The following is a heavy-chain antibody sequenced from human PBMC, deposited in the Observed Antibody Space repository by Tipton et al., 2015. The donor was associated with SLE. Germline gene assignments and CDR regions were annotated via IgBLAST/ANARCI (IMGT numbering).Heavy chain of an antibody. D-gene: IGHD3-10*01. CDR1: GFTFSTYA. CDR3: ARNHPNYGSADWYFDL. CDR2: ISYDGSNK. J-gene: IGHJ2*01. V-gene: IGHV3-30*04. Sequence: SLRLSCAASGFTFSTYAMHWVRQAPGRGLQWVALISYDGSNKHYADSVKGRFTISRDNAKNSLSLQVNSLRAEDTAVYYCARNHPNYGSADWYFDLWGRGTLVTVSS.